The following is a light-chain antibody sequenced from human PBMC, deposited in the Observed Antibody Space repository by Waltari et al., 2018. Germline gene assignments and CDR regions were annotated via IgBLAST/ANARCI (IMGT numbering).Light chain of an antibody. CDR1: QGISNS. J-gene: IGKJ1*01. V-gene: IGKV1-NL1*01. Sequence: DIQMIQSPSSLSASVGDRVTITCRASQGISNSLAWYQQKPGNAPKLLLYAASRLESGVPSRFSGSGSGTDYTLTISSLQPEDFATYYCQQYYSTPWTFGQGTKVEIK. CDR2: AAS. CDR3: QQYYSTPWT.